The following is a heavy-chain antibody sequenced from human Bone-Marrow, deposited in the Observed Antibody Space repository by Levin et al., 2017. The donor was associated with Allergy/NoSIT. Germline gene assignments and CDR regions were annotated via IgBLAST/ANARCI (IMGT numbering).Heavy chain of an antibody. Sequence: PGGSLRLPCAGSGFIFRNFGMSWVRLSPGKGLEWVAGISHSGESTHYLGSVKGRFTIHRDNSQNTLYLQMSSLRAEDTAVYYCAKDESSMMSGWPYYFDSWGPGTLVSVSS. J-gene: IGHJ4*02. CDR3: AKDESSMMSGWPYYFDS. CDR1: GFIFRNFG. CDR2: ISHSGEST. V-gene: IGHV3-23*01. D-gene: IGHD6-19*01.